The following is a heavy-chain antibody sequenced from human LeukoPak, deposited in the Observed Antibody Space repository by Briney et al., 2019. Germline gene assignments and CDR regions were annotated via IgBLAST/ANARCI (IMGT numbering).Heavy chain of an antibody. CDR2: ISSTSTFI. J-gene: IGHJ6*03. D-gene: IGHD3-22*01. V-gene: IGHV3-21*01. CDR1: GFTFSSYA. Sequence: PGGSLRLSCAASGFTFSSYAMSWVCQAPGKGLEWVASISSTSTFIYSADSVKGRFTISRDTAKNSLFLQMNSLRAEDTAIYYCARDYFDSSDYPQTYYYYYMDVWGKGTTVTVSS. CDR3: ARDYFDSSDYPQTYYYYYMDV.